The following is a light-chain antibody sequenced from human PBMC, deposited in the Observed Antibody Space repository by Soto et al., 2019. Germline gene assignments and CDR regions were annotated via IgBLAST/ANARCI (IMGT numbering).Light chain of an antibody. CDR1: QSVTTSF. CDR3: QHYGRSPT. J-gene: IGKJ1*01. V-gene: IGKV3-20*01. Sequence: EIVLTHSPGTLSLSPGERATLSRRASQSVTTSFLAWYQQKPGQAPRLLIYAASSRATGIPDRFSGSGSGTDFTLTISRLEPEDFAVYYCQHYGRSPTFGQGTKVEIK. CDR2: AAS.